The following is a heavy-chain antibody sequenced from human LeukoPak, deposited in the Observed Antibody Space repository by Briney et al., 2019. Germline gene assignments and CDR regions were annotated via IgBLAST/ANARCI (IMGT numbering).Heavy chain of an antibody. J-gene: IGHJ4*02. CDR1: GGSFSGYY. D-gene: IGHD5-18*01. Sequence: PSETLSLTCAVYGGSFSGYYWSWIRHPPGKGLEWIGEINHSGSTNYNPSLKSRVTISVDTSKNQFSLKLSSVTAADTAVYYCARFTISGYSPNFDYWGQGTLVTVSS. CDR2: INHSGST. V-gene: IGHV4-34*01. CDR3: ARFTISGYSPNFDY.